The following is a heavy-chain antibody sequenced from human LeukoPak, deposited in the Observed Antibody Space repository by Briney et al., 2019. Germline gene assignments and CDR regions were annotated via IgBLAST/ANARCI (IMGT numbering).Heavy chain of an antibody. CDR2: FSAYNGRT. J-gene: IGHJ4*02. V-gene: IGHV1-18*01. CDR1: GYTFTSSG. D-gene: IGHD3-22*01. Sequence: ASVKVSCKASGYTFTSSGFSWVRQAPGQGLEWLGWFSAYNGRTNYAQKLRGSVTMTTDTSTSTAYLELRSLRSDDTAVYYCARDSDYYDSCGYLDYWGQGTLVTVSS. CDR3: ARDSDYYDSCGYLDY.